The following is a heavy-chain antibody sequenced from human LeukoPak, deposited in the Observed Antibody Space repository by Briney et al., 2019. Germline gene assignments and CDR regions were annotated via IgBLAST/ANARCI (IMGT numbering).Heavy chain of an antibody. Sequence: GGSLKLPCAASGFTFSGSAMHWVRQASGKGLEWVGRIRSKANSYATAYAASVKGRFTISRDDSKNTAYLQMNSLKTEDTAVYYCTIAYSGSYLLGYWGQGTLVTVSS. J-gene: IGHJ4*02. D-gene: IGHD1-26*01. V-gene: IGHV3-73*01. CDR2: IRSKANSYAT. CDR1: GFTFSGSA. CDR3: TIAYSGSYLLGY.